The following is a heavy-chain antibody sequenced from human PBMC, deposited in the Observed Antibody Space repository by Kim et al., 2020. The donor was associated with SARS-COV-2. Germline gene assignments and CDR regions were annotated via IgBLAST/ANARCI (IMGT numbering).Heavy chain of an antibody. V-gene: IGHV1-69*13. CDR1: GGTFSSYA. CDR3: ASDSSSVAGYWYFDL. D-gene: IGHD6-6*01. Sequence: SVKVSCKASGGTFSSYAISWVRQAPGQGLEWMGGIIPIFGTANYAQKFQGRVTITADESTSTAYMELSSLRSEDTAVYYCASDSSSVAGYWYFDLWGRGTLVTVSS. CDR2: IIPIFGTA. J-gene: IGHJ2*01.